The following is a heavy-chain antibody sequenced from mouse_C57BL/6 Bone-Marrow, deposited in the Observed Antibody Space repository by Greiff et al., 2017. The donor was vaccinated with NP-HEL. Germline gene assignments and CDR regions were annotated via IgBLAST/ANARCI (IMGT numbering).Heavy chain of an antibody. J-gene: IGHJ2*01. Sequence: VQLQQSGAELVKPGASVKVSCKASGYTFTSYWMHWVKQRPGQGLEWIGRIHPSDSDTNYNQKFKGKATLTVAKSSSTAYRQLISLTSEDSAVYYCAIEAQATDLDYWGQGTTLTVSS. V-gene: IGHV1-74*01. CDR2: IHPSDSDT. CDR1: GYTFTSYW. D-gene: IGHD3-2*02. CDR3: AIEAQATDLDY.